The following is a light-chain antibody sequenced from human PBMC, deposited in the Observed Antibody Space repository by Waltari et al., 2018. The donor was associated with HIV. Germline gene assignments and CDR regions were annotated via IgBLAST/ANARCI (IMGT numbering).Light chain of an antibody. V-gene: IGLV2-14*01. CDR2: DVTDRASGS. Sequence: QSALTQPASVSGSPGQSITIPCTESSSDRGGYKYVSWYQQRPGEAPKLIIYDVTDRASGSNRPSGGSNRFSGSKSGNTASLTISGRRAEDEADYYCSSYSSSTLDYVFGTGTKVTVL. CDR3: SSYSSSTLDYV. J-gene: IGLJ1*01. CDR1: SSDRGGYKY.